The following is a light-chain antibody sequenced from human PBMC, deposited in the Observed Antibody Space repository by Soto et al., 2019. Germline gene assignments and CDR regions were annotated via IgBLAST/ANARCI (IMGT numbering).Light chain of an antibody. CDR1: QSVSSTY. Sequence: VVLTQSPVTLSLPPGERATLSFRASQSVSSTYLAWYQQKSGQAPRLLIYGESSRATGIPDRFSGSGSGTDLNLTTSRLEPEDFAVYYCQKYGRSPTTFGQGTKVDI. J-gene: IGKJ1*01. CDR2: GES. CDR3: QKYGRSPTT. V-gene: IGKV3-20*01.